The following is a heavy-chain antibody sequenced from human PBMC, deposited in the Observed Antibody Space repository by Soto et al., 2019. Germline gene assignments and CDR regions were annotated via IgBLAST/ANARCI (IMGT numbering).Heavy chain of an antibody. J-gene: IGHJ4*02. CDR2: IDWDDEK. D-gene: IGHD3-22*01. CDR3: ARTTLTYYYDSSGYHFDY. V-gene: IGHV2-70*12. Sequence: SGPTLVNPTETLTLTCTVSGFSLSTSGMCVSWIRQPPGKALEWLALIDWDDEKYYSTSLKTRLTISKDTSKNQVVLTMTNMDPVDTATYYCARTTLTYYYDSSGYHFDYWGQGTLVTVSS. CDR1: GFSLSTSGMC.